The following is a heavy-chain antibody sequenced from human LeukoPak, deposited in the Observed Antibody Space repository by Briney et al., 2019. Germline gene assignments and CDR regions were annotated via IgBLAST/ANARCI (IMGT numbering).Heavy chain of an antibody. CDR1: GYTFTSYG. J-gene: IGHJ4*02. CDR2: ISAYNGNT. Sequence: ASVKVSCKASGYTFTSYGISWVRQAPGQGLEWMGWISAYNGNTNYAQKLQGRVTMTTDTSTSTAYMELRSLRSDDTAVYHCARVHSSSWYGLDYFDYWGQGTLVTVSS. CDR3: ARVHSSSWYGLDYFDY. D-gene: IGHD6-13*01. V-gene: IGHV1-18*01.